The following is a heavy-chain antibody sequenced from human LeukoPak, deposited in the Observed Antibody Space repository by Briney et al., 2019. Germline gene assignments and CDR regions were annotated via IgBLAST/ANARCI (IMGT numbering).Heavy chain of an antibody. CDR2: INREGSST. D-gene: IGHD2-15*01. CDR1: GLTFSSYW. V-gene: IGHV3-74*01. CDR3: ASRDQSCSGDTCYPIDY. Sequence: PGGSLRLSCAVSGLTFSSYWMHWVRQAPGKGLVWVSRINREGSSTSYADSVKGRLTISRDNAKNTLYLQMNSLRAEDTAVYYCASRDQSCSGDTCYPIDYWGQGTLVTVSS. J-gene: IGHJ4*02.